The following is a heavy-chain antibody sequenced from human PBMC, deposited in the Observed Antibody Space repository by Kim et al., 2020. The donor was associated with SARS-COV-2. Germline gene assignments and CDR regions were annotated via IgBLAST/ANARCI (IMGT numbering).Heavy chain of an antibody. CDR1: GFTFSYYA. J-gene: IGHJ4*02. V-gene: IGHV3-23*01. CDR2: ISGSSGNT. CDR3: AKRGREGQYNWNYGQIDS. Sequence: GGSLRLSCAASGFTFSYYAMTWVRQAPGKGLEWVSAISGSSGNTYYADSVRGRFTISRDNSKNTLYLQMDSLRVEDMAMYYCAKRGREGQYNWNYGQIDSWGQGALVSVSS. D-gene: IGHD1-7*01.